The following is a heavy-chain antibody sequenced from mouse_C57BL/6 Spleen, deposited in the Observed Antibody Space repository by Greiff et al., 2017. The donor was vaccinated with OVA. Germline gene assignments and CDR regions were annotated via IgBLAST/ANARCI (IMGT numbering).Heavy chain of an antibody. Sequence: VQLQESGPELVKPGASVKISCKASGYAFSSSWMNWVKQRPGKGLEWIGRIYPGDGDTNYNGKFKGKATLTADKSSSTAYMQLSSLTSEDSAVYFCASGNYYGSSYYWYFDVWGTGTTVTVSS. D-gene: IGHD1-1*01. CDR2: IYPGDGDT. V-gene: IGHV1-82*01. CDR1: GYAFSSSW. J-gene: IGHJ1*03. CDR3: ASGNYYGSSYYWYFDV.